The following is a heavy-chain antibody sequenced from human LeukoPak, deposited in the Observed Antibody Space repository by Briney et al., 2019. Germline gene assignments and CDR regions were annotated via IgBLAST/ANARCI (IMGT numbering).Heavy chain of an antibody. Sequence: GGSLRLSCAASGFTVSSNYMSWVRQAPGKGLEWVSVIIGSGVNTYYADSVKGRFTISRDNSKNTVDLLLNSLRAEDTAVYYCARVWGLSYDYWGQGTLVTVSS. CDR2: IIGSGVNT. D-gene: IGHD7-27*01. V-gene: IGHV3-53*01. CDR1: GFTVSSNY. CDR3: ARVWGLSYDY. J-gene: IGHJ4*02.